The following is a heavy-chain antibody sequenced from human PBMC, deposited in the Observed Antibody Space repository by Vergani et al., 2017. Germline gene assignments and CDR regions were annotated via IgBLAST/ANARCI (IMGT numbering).Heavy chain of an antibody. CDR2: ISYDGSNK. V-gene: IGHV3-30*18. Sequence: QVQLVESGGGVVQPGRSLRLSCAASGFTFSSYGMHWVRQAPGKGLEWVAVISYDGSNKYYADSVKGRFTISRDNSKNTLYLQMNSLRAEDTAVYYCAKDHLILTRRYYYGIDVWGQGTTVTVSS. D-gene: IGHD3-9*01. CDR1: GFTFSSYG. J-gene: IGHJ6*02. CDR3: AKDHLILTRRYYYGIDV.